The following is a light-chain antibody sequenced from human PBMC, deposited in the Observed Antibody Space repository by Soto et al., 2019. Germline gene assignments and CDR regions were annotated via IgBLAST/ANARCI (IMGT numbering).Light chain of an antibody. V-gene: IGKV3-20*01. CDR2: GAS. CDR1: QSVSSSY. Sequence: VLTESRSTLSLSTGERATLSCRASQSVSSSYLAWYQQKPGQAPRLLIYGASSRATGIPDRFSGSGSGTDFTLTISRLEAEDFAVYYCQQYGSSLWTFGQGTKVDIK. J-gene: IGKJ1*01. CDR3: QQYGSSLWT.